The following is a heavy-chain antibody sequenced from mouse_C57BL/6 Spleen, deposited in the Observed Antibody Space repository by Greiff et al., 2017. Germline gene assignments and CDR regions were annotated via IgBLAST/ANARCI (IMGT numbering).Heavy chain of an antibody. J-gene: IGHJ3*01. CDR2: IDPEKGDP. CDR3: TTGLPPPFAY. Sequence: EVQLQESGAELVRPGASVKLSCTASGFNIKDDYMHWVKQRPEQGLEWIGWIDPEKGDPEDASKFQGKATITADTSSNTADLQLSSLTSEDTAGYYCTTGLPPPFAYWGQGTLVTVSA. D-gene: IGHD2-2*01. CDR1: GFNIKDDY. V-gene: IGHV14-4*01.